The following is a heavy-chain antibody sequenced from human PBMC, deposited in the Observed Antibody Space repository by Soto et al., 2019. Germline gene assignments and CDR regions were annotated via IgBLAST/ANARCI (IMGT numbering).Heavy chain of an antibody. Sequence: VGSLRLSCEGSGFPFRSYGIQWVRQAPGKGLEWLGLIWNDGSHAYYADSVKGRFTISRDNSKNTVFLQVSNLRAEDTAVYFCARDQTDSGGYSDSWGQGTLVTVSS. D-gene: IGHD2-15*01. CDR1: GFPFRSYG. CDR2: IWNDGSHA. J-gene: IGHJ4*02. V-gene: IGHV3-33*01. CDR3: ARDQTDSGGYSDS.